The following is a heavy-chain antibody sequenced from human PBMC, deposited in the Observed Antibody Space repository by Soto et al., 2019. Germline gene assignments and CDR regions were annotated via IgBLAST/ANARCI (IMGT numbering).Heavy chain of an antibody. Sequence: GGSLRLSCAASGFTVSSKYMTWFRQAPGKGLEWVSVIYGGGTTYYADSVKGRFTISRDNSKNTLYLQVNSLRAEDTAVYYCVQTTGWPGFDFWGQGTLVTVSS. CDR1: GFTVSSKY. V-gene: IGHV3-53*01. D-gene: IGHD6-19*01. CDR3: VQTTGWPGFDF. CDR2: IYGGGTT. J-gene: IGHJ4*02.